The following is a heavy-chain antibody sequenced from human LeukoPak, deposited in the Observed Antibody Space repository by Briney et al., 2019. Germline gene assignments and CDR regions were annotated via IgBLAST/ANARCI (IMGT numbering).Heavy chain of an antibody. CDR3: ARVVRGPNYYGMDV. V-gene: IGHV3-74*01. CDR1: GFTFSSYW. CDR2: INSDGSST. D-gene: IGHD3-10*01. J-gene: IGHJ6*02. Sequence: PGGSLRLSCAASGFTFSSYWMHWVRQAPGKGLVWVSRINSDGSSTSYADSVKGRFTITRDNAKNTLYLQMNSLRAEDTAVYYCARVVRGPNYYGMDVWGQGTTVTVSS.